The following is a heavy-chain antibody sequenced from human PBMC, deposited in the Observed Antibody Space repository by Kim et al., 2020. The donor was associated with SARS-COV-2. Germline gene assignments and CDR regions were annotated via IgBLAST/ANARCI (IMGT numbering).Heavy chain of an antibody. CDR2: K. J-gene: IGHJ4*02. V-gene: IGHV3-7*01. Sequence: KYYVASLRGRFTFSRDNAKNSLYLQMNSLRVEDTAVYYCVRDCGGDCYSYWGQGTLVTVSS. CDR3: VRDCGGDCYSY. D-gene: IGHD2-21*01.